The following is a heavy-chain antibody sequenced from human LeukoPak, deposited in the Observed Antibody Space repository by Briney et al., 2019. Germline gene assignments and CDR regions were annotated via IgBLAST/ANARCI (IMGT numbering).Heavy chain of an antibody. CDR3: AKDLAVVVITPDYFDY. V-gene: IGHV3-23*01. CDR2: ISGSGGST. Sequence: GGSLRLSCAASGFTFSSYGMSWVRQAPGKGLEWVSAISGSGGSTYYADSVKGRFTISRDNSKNTLYLQMNSLRAEDTAVYYCAKDLAVVVITPDYFDYWGQGTLVTVSS. J-gene: IGHJ4*02. D-gene: IGHD3-22*01. CDR1: GFTFSSYG.